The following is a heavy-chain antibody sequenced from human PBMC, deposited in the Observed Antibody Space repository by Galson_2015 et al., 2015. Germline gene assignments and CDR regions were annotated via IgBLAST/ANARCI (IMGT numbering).Heavy chain of an antibody. CDR2: IYYSGST. D-gene: IGHD3-16*01. CDR1: GGSINSGSYY. J-gene: IGHJ3*02. V-gene: IGHV4-39*01. Sequence: SETLSLTCSVSGGSINSGSYYWGWIRQPPGKGLEWIGSIYYSGSTYYKPSLKSRVTISIDTSKNQFTLKLSSVTAADTAVYYCARLTLGGAYDIWGQGTMVTVSS. CDR3: ARLTLGGAYDI.